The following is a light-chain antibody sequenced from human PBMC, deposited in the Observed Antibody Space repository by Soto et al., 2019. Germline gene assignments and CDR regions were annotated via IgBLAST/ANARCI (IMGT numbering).Light chain of an antibody. CDR2: GAS. CDR1: QSVSSSY. Sequence: IVLTQSPGTLSLSPGERATLSCRASQSVSSSYLAWYQQKLGQAPRLLIYGASSRATGIPDRFSGSGSGTEFTLTISRLEPEDFAVYYCQQYGSSTWTFGQGTQVDIK. CDR3: QQYGSSTWT. J-gene: IGKJ1*01. V-gene: IGKV3-20*01.